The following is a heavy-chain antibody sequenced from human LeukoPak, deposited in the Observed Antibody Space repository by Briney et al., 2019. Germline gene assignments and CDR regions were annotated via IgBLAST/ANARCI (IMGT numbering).Heavy chain of an antibody. Sequence: SETLSLTCTVSGGSFIGLFWSWIRQPPGRGLEWIGYIYDSGNTKYNPSLNSRATISVDTSKNQFSLNLTSVNIADTAVYYCARGALGHPRPGWFDPWGQGILVTVSS. CDR1: GGSFIGLF. CDR3: ARGALGHPRPGWFDP. J-gene: IGHJ5*02. D-gene: IGHD6-6*01. CDR2: IYDSGNT. V-gene: IGHV4-59*11.